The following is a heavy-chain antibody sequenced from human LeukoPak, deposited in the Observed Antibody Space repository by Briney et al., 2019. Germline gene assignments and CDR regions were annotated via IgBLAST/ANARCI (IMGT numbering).Heavy chain of an antibody. CDR2: ISSGGNTQ. CDR1: GFSLSSYE. J-gene: IGHJ4*02. V-gene: IGHV3-48*03. Sequence: GGSLRLSCAASGFSLSSYEMNWIRQVPGKGLEWVSHISSGGNTQYYADSVRGRFTMSRDNAKNSVDLQMNGPRAEDTAVYYCARDIVNGPFVISLESWGQGALVTVSS. D-gene: IGHD2-21*01. CDR3: ARDIVNGPFVISLES.